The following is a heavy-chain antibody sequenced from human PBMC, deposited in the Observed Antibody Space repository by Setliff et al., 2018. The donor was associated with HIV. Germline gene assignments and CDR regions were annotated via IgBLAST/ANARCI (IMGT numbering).Heavy chain of an antibody. CDR1: GGSISSGSYY. CDR2: ISTSGST. V-gene: IGHV4-61*09. Sequence: NPSETLSLTCTVSGGSISSGSYYWSWIRQPAGKGLEWIGHISTSGSTNYNPSLKGRVTISVDTSKIQFSLKLSSVTAADTAVYYCARANFWSGYYGYWGQGTLVTVSS. CDR3: ARANFWSGYYGY. J-gene: IGHJ4*02. D-gene: IGHD3-3*01.